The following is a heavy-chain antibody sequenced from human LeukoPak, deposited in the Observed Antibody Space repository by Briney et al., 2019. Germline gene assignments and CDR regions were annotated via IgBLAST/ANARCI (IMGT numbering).Heavy chain of an antibody. V-gene: IGHV4-4*07. CDR1: GGSISSYY. Sequence: PSETLSLTCTVSGGSISSYYWSWMRQPAGKGLEWIGRIYPSGSTNYNPSLKRRVTMSVDTSKNQFSLRLSSVTAADTAVYFCAREIQIAAAEMFDPWGQGTLVTVSS. J-gene: IGHJ5*02. D-gene: IGHD6-13*01. CDR2: IYPSGST. CDR3: AREIQIAAAEMFDP.